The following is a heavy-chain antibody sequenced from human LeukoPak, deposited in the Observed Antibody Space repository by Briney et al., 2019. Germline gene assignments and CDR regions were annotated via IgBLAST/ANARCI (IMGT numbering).Heavy chain of an antibody. Sequence: PSETLSLTCTVSGGSISSGDYHWSWIRQPPGKGLEWIGNIYYSGSTYYNPSLKSRVTISVDTSKNQFSLKLSSVTAADTAVYYCARDHCSSTSCYEGGFDYWGQGTLVTVSS. D-gene: IGHD2-2*01. J-gene: IGHJ4*02. V-gene: IGHV4-30-4*08. CDR3: ARDHCSSTSCYEGGFDY. CDR2: IYYSGST. CDR1: GGSISSGDYH.